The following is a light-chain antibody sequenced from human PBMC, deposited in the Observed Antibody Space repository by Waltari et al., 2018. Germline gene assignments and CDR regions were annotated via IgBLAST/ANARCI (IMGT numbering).Light chain of an antibody. CDR2: KVS. V-gene: IGKV1-5*03. CDR3: QQYYSSPYT. CDR1: QKIGTW. Sequence: DIQMTQSPSTLSASVGYRVTITCRASQKIGTWLAWYQQKPGKAPDLLIYKVSTLQSGVPSRFSGSGSGKEFTLIISSLQPDDLATYFCQQYYSSPYTFGPGTKLEI. J-gene: IGKJ2*01.